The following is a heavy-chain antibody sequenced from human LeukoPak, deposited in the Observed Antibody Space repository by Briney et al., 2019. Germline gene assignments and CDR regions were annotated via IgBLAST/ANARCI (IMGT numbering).Heavy chain of an antibody. Sequence: SVKVSCKASGGTFSSYAISWVRQASGQGLEWMGGIIPIFGTANYAQKFQGRVTITADESTSTAYMELSSLRSEDTAVYYCAREQADCSGGSCYGVLDYWGQGTLVTVSS. CDR2: IIPIFGTA. D-gene: IGHD2-15*01. V-gene: IGHV1-69*01. CDR3: AREQADCSGGSCYGVLDY. J-gene: IGHJ4*02. CDR1: GGTFSSYA.